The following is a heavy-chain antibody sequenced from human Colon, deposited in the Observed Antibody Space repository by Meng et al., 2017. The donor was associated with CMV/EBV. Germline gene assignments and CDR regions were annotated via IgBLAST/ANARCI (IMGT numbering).Heavy chain of an antibody. D-gene: IGHD6-19*01. J-gene: IGHJ3*02. CDR3: ASLRPGITVAGTLSAFDI. V-gene: IGHV3-23*01. Sequence: TFSTYAMSWVRQAPGKGLEWVSAISGSGSSTYYADSVKGRFTISRDNSKNTLYLQMNSLRAEDTAVYYCASLRPGITVAGTLSAFDIWGQGTMVTVSS. CDR1: TFSTYA. CDR2: ISGSGSST.